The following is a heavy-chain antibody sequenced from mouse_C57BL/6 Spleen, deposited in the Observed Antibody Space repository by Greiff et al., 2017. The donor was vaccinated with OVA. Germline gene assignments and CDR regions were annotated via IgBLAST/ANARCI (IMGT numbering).Heavy chain of an antibody. D-gene: IGHD2-3*01. V-gene: IGHV1-39*01. Sequence: VQLQQSGPELVKPGASVKISCKASGYSFTDYNMNWVKQSNGKSLEWIGVINPNYGTPSYNQKFKGKATLTVDQSSSPAYMQLNILTSEDSADYYCARASLFSWERDGYCLAYWGQGTLVTVSA. CDR2: INPNYGTP. J-gene: IGHJ3*01. CDR1: GYSFTDYN. CDR3: ARASLFSWERDGYCLAY.